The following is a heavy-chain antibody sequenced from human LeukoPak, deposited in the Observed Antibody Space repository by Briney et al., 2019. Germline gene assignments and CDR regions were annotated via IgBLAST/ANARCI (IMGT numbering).Heavy chain of an antibody. CDR1: GFTFSNYW. V-gene: IGHV3-7*04. J-gene: IGHJ4*02. CDR3: ARDRGQLLN. Sequence: GGSLRLSCAASGFTFSNYWMTWVRQAPGKGLEWVANIKQDGSEKYYVDSVKGRFTISRDNAKKSQYLQMNSLRVEDTAVYYCARDRGQLLNWGQGTLVTVSS. CDR2: IKQDGSEK. D-gene: IGHD6-6*01.